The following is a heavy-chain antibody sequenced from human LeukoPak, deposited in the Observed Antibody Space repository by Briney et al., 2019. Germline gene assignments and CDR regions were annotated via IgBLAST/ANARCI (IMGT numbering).Heavy chain of an antibody. J-gene: IGHJ4*02. CDR1: GGSISSYY. V-gene: IGHV4-59*01. D-gene: IGHD1-26*01. CDR3: VRELGGSYRGVYDY. CDR2: IYYSGST. Sequence: SETLSLTCTVSGGSISSYYWSWIRQPPGKGLEWIGYIYYSGSTNYNPSLKSRVTISVDTSKNQFSLKLSSVTAADTAVYYCVRELGGSYRGVYDYWGQGTLVTVSS.